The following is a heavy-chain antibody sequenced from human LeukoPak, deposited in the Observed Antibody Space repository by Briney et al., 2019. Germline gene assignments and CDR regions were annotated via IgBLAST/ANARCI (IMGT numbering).Heavy chain of an antibody. CDR1: GYTFTSYY. CDR2: INPSGGST. J-gene: IGHJ5*02. Sequence: ASVKVSCKASGYTFTSYYMHWVRQATGQGLEWMGIINPSGGSTSYAQKFQGRVTMTRDMSTSTVYMELSSLRSEDTAVYYCARDGGYLGFDPWGQGTLVTVSS. V-gene: IGHV1-46*01. D-gene: IGHD3-10*01. CDR3: ARDGGYLGFDP.